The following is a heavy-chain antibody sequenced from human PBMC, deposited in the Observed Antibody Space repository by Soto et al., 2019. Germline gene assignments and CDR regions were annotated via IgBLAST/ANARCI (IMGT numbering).Heavy chain of an antibody. Sequence: QITLKESGPTLVKPTQTLTLTCIFSGFSFSAAGVGVGWIRQPPGKALEWLALIYWDDDTRYRPYLKSRLTITKDSSKNQVVLTMTNMDPVDTATYYCAHAFGGTSWPNDAFDVWGQGTVVTVSS. D-gene: IGHD3-3*01. CDR2: IYWDDDT. CDR3: AHAFGGTSWPNDAFDV. J-gene: IGHJ3*01. CDR1: GFSFSAAGVG. V-gene: IGHV2-5*02.